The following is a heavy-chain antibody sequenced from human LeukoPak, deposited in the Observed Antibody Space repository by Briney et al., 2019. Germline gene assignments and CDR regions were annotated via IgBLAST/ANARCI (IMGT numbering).Heavy chain of an antibody. CDR2: INTDGTTT. CDR1: GFTLPNYW. D-gene: IGHD2-2*01. V-gene: IGHV3-74*01. Sequence: PGGSLRLSCAASGFTLPNYWIHWVRQAPGKGLVWVARINTDGTTTTYADSVNGRFTIFRDNVEKMVYLQMNSLRAEDTAVYYCARAASGFDPWGQGTLVTVSS. CDR3: ARAASGFDP. J-gene: IGHJ5*02.